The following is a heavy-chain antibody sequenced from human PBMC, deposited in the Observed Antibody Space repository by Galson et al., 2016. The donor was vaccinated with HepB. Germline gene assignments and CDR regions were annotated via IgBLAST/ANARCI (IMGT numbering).Heavy chain of an antibody. CDR3: ARGRSITIFGAVRKTNWFDP. Sequence: SETLSLTCAVSGGSVTSSNWWNWVRQSPAKRLEWIGEMFHSGNPNYSPSFRSRVTISIDKAKNHVSLRLASVTAADTAMYYCARGRSITIFGAVRKTNWFDPWGQGTLVTVSS. J-gene: IGHJ5*02. CDR1: GGSVTSSNW. CDR2: MFHSGNP. V-gene: IGHV4/OR15-8*02. D-gene: IGHD3-3*01.